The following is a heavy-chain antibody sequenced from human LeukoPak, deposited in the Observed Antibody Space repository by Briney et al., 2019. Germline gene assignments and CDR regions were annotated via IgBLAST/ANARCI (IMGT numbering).Heavy chain of an antibody. D-gene: IGHD6-13*01. CDR3: AKAISGGTVFAPLDS. CDR1: GFTFTNFG. V-gene: IGHV3-30*18. Sequence: PGGSLRLSCAASGFTFTNFGMYWVRQAPGKXXEWVAVISYDGSDKFYGDSVKGRFTISRDNSKNTLYLQMISLRAGDTAVYYCAKAISGGTVFAPLDSWGQGTLVTVSS. J-gene: IGHJ4*02. CDR2: ISYDGSDK.